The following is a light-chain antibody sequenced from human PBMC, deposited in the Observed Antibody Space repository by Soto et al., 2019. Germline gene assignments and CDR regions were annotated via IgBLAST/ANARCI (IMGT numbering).Light chain of an antibody. V-gene: IGKV1-33*01. CDR3: QQYDELPPT. CDR2: EAS. CDR1: QDIRDH. Sequence: DILMTQSPSSLSVSVGDRVTIPCQASQDIRDHLNWYQLKPGKAPKYLIYEASNLETGVPSRFSGSGSGTEITLNISSLQPEDIATYYCQQYDELPPTFGQGTKLEIK. J-gene: IGKJ2*01.